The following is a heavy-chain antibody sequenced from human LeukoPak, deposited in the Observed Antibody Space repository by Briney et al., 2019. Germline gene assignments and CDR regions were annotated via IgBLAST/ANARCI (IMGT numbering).Heavy chain of an antibody. Sequence: PSETLSLTCTVSGGSISSGSYYWSWIRQPAGKGLEWIGRIYTSGSTNYNPSLKSRVTISVDTSKNQFSLKLSSVTAADTAVYYCARGRILWYMDVWGKGTTVTVSS. D-gene: IGHD2-15*01. CDR3: ARGRILWYMDV. CDR1: GGSISSGSYY. CDR2: IYTSGST. J-gene: IGHJ6*03. V-gene: IGHV4-61*02.